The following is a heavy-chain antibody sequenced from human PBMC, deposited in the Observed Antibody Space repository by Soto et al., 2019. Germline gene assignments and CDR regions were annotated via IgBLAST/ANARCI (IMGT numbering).Heavy chain of an antibody. CDR1: GESFSGYY. CDR2: INRSRST. Sequence: PSETLSLTCAVYGESFSGYYWSWIRQPPGKGLEWIGEINRSRSTNHNPSLKSRVTISVDTSKNHFSLKLNSVTAADTAVYYCARGWVGTGSHYFRFWGQGTLVTVSS. CDR3: ARGWVGTGSHYFRF. J-gene: IGHJ4*02. D-gene: IGHD3-9*01. V-gene: IGHV4-34*01.